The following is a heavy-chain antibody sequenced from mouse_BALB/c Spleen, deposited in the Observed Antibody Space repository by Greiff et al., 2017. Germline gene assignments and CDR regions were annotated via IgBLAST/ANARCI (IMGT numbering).Heavy chain of an antibody. CDR1: GFTFSSFG. V-gene: IGHV5-17*02. J-gene: IGHJ3*01. CDR2: ISSGSSTI. CDR3: AREGARILAY. Sequence: EVKLMESGGGLVQPGGSRKLSCAASGFTFSSFGMHWVRQAPEKGLEWVAYISSGSSTIYYADTVKGRFTISRDNPKNTLFLQMTSLRSEDTAMYYCAREGARILAYWGQGTLVTVSA. D-gene: IGHD3-1*01.